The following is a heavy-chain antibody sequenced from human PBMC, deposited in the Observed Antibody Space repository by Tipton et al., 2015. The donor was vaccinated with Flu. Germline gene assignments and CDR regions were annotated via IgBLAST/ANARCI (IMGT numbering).Heavy chain of an antibody. CDR3: ARDKDWVPLDY. Sequence: SLRLSCAASGFTFSSYFMHWVRQVPGKGLVWVSRINSDGSETTYADSVKGRFTTSRDNAKNTLYLQMNSLRAEDTAVYYCARDKDWVPLDYWGQGTRVTVSS. CDR1: GFTFSSYF. J-gene: IGHJ4*02. D-gene: IGHD3/OR15-3a*01. V-gene: IGHV3-74*01. CDR2: INSDGSET.